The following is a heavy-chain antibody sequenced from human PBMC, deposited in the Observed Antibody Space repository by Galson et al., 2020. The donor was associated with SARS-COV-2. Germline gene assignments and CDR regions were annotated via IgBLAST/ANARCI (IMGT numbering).Heavy chain of an antibody. V-gene: IGHV3-9*01. CDR3: AKDRAIVDASVAYHYYGMDV. J-gene: IGHJ6*02. Sequence: GGSLRLSCAASGFIFEDYAFHWVRQTPGQGLEWVACIGGNSDNIAYADSVKGRFTISRDNAKNSLYLQMNSLRAEDTALYYCAKDRAIVDASVAYHYYGMDVWGHGTMVTVSS. CDR1: GFIFEDYA. D-gene: IGHD3-3*01. CDR2: IGGNSDNI.